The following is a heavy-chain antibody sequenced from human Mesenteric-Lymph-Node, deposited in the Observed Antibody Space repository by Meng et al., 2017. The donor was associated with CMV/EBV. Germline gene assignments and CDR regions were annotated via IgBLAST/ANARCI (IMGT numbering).Heavy chain of an antibody. Sequence: ASVKVSCKASGYTFTGYYIHWVRQAPGQGLEWMGIINPEIGTTTYAQKFQGRVTMTRDTSTSTVYMELTSLRSEDTAIYYCARRDSGSYYYFEYWGQGTPVTVSS. D-gene: IGHD1-26*01. J-gene: IGHJ4*02. CDR3: ARRDSGSYYYFEY. V-gene: IGHV1-46*01. CDR1: GYTFTGYY. CDR2: INPEIGTT.